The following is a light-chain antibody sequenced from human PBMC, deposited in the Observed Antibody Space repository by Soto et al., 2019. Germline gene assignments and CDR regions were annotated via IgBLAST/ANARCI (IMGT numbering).Light chain of an antibody. Sequence: QSVLTQPTSVSGSPGQSITISCTGNHNDIGTYDYVSWYQQHPGRAPRLLIHGVTTRPSGISDRFSASKSGLTASLTISGPQPEDEADYYCSSFTSNRIYVFGPGTKVTVL. J-gene: IGLJ1*01. CDR3: SSFTSNRIYV. CDR2: GVT. V-gene: IGLV2-14*03. CDR1: HNDIGTYDY.